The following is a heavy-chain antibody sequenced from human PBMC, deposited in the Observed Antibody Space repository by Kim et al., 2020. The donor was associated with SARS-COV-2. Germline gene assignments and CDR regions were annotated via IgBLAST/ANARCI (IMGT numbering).Heavy chain of an antibody. CDR3: ARGAVRIAVAGIGY. V-gene: IGHV4-34*01. J-gene: IGHJ4*02. Sequence: PSLMSRVTISVDTSKNQLSLKLSSVTAADTAVYYCARGAVRIAVAGIGYWGQGTLVTVSS. D-gene: IGHD6-19*01.